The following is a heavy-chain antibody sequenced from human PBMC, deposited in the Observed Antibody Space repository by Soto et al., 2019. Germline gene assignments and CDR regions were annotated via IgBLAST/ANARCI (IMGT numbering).Heavy chain of an antibody. Sequence: QITLKESGPTLVKPTQTLTLTCTFSGFSLSTSGVGVGWIRQPPGKALEWLALIYWDDDKRYSPSLKSRLTITTHTSKNQDPLTMPNMDPVDTATSYCSPSFRQRYFDWLLSHRDAFDIWGQGTMVTVSS. CDR3: SPSFRQRYFDWLLSHRDAFDI. CDR1: GFSLSTSGVG. D-gene: IGHD3-9*01. CDR2: IYWDDDK. V-gene: IGHV2-5*02. J-gene: IGHJ3*02.